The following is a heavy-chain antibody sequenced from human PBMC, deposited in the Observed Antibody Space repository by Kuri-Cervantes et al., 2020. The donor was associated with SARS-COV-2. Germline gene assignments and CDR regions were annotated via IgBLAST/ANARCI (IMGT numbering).Heavy chain of an antibody. CDR3: AKDGGYCSTVSCYTLYHYYYYMDV. V-gene: IGHV3-30*02. D-gene: IGHD2-2*02. J-gene: IGHJ6*03. CDR1: GFVFNSYG. Sequence: GESLKISCTGSGFVFNSYGMHWVRQAPGKGLEWVAFIRYDGSNKYYVDTVRGRFAISKDNSKDILSLQMNSLRVEDTAIYYCAKDGGYCSTVSCYTLYHYYYYMDVWGKGTTVTVSS. CDR2: IRYDGSNK.